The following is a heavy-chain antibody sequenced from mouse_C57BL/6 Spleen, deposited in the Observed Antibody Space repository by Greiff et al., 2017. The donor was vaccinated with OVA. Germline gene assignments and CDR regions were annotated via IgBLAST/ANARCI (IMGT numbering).Heavy chain of an antibody. Sequence: EVQLQQSGAELVRPGASVKLSCTASGFNIKDDYMHWVKQRPEQGLEWIGWIDPENGDTEYASKFQGKATITADTSSNTAYLQLSSLTSEDTAVYYCTTDYYGSSGFAYWGQGTLVTVSA. CDR1: GFNIKDDY. V-gene: IGHV14-4*01. D-gene: IGHD1-1*01. J-gene: IGHJ3*01. CDR2: IDPENGDT. CDR3: TTDYYGSSGFAY.